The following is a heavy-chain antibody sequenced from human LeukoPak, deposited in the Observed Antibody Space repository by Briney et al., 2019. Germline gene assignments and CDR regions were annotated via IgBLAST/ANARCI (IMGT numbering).Heavy chain of an antibody. CDR3: AKASLRFLGIDY. Sequence: PGGSLRLSCAASGFTFSSYAMSWVRQAPGKGLEWVSAISGSGGSTCYADSVKGRFTISRDNSKNTLYLQMNSLRAEDTAVYYCAKASLRFLGIDYWGQGTLVTVSS. D-gene: IGHD3-3*01. CDR1: GFTFSSYA. J-gene: IGHJ4*02. CDR2: ISGSGGST. V-gene: IGHV3-23*01.